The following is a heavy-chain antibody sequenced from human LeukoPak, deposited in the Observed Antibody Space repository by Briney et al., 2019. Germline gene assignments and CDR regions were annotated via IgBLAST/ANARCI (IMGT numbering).Heavy chain of an antibody. Sequence: GGSLRLSCAASGFTVSSNYMSWVRQAPGKGLEWVSVIYSGGSTYYADSVKGRFTISRDNSKNTLYLQMNSLRAEDTAVYYCARDTLLRFGELSQYYYYYGMDVWGQGTTVTVSS. CDR1: GFTVSSNY. CDR3: ARDTLLRFGELSQYYYYYGMDV. D-gene: IGHD3-10*01. V-gene: IGHV3-53*01. J-gene: IGHJ6*02. CDR2: IYSGGST.